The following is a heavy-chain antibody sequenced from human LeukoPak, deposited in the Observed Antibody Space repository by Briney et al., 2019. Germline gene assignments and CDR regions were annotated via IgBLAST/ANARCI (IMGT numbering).Heavy chain of an antibody. V-gene: IGHV1-18*01. D-gene: IGHD3-10*01. CDR1: GYTFTSYG. CDR3: ARLYYYGSGSPYDY. CDR2: ISVYNGNT. J-gene: IGHJ4*02. Sequence: ASVKVPCKASGYTFTSYGISWVRQAPGQEPEWMGWISVYNGNTNYAQKLQGRVTMTTDTSTSTAYMELRSLRSDDTAVYYCARLYYYGSGSPYDYWGQGTLVTVSS.